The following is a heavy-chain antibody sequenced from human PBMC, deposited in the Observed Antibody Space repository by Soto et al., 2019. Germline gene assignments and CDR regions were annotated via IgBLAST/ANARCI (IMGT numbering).Heavy chain of an antibody. CDR3: ASFTYYYDSRGAFDI. CDR2: IIPIFGTA. V-gene: IGHV1-69*13. Sequence: SVKVSCKASGGTFSSYAISWVRQAPGQGLGWMGGIIPIFGTANYAQKFQGRVTITADESTSTAYVELSSLRSEDTAVYYCASFTYYYDSRGAFDIWGQGTMVTVSS. J-gene: IGHJ3*02. D-gene: IGHD3-22*01. CDR1: GGTFSSYA.